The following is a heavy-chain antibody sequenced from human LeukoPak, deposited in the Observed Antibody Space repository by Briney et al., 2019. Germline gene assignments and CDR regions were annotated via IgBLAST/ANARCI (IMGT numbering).Heavy chain of an antibody. CDR3: AKDLKPDSGYDVDH. J-gene: IGHJ4*02. D-gene: IGHD5-12*01. Sequence: GGSLRLSCAASGFTFSTHTMGWVRQAPGKGLEWVSALWGNNKNIYYADSVKGRFTISRDNSGNMVYLQMSDLRVEDTAVYYCAKDLKPDSGYDVDHWGQGTLVTVSS. CDR2: LWGNNKNI. CDR1: GFTFSTHT. V-gene: IGHV3-23*01.